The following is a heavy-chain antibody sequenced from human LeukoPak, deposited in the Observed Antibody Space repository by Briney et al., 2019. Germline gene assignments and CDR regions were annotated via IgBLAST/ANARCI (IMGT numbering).Heavy chain of an antibody. CDR3: ARGGGVYYYDSSGYYDY. D-gene: IGHD3-22*01. J-gene: IGHJ4*02. Sequence: GASVKVSCKASGYSFTGHYMHWVRQAPGQGLEWRGWINPKSGGTNYAQKFQGRVTMTRDTSISTAYMELSRLRSDDTAVYYCARGGGVYYYDSSGYYDYWGQGTLVTVSS. V-gene: IGHV1-2*02. CDR2: INPKSGGT. CDR1: GYSFTGHY.